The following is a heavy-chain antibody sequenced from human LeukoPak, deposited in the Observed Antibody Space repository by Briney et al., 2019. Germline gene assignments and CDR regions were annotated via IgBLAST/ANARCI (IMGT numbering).Heavy chain of an antibody. CDR2: INAGNGNT. D-gene: IGHD1-26*01. Sequence: ASVKVSCKASGYTFTSYAMHWVRQAPGQRLEWMGWINAGNGNTKYSQEFQGRVTITRDTSASTAYMELSSLRSEDTAVYYCARDPTSKSGSYYDYWGQGTLVTVSS. CDR1: GYTFTSYA. CDR3: ARDPTSKSGSYYDY. J-gene: IGHJ4*02. V-gene: IGHV1-3*03.